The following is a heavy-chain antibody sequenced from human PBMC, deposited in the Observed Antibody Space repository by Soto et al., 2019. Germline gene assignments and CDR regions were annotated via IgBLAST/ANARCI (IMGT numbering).Heavy chain of an antibody. D-gene: IGHD2-8*01. CDR2: IWYDGSNK. CDR1: GFTFSSYG. CDR3: ARDRRYCTNGVCYADFDY. V-gene: IGHV3-33*01. Sequence: GGSLRLSCAASGFTFSSYGMHWVRQAPGKGLEWVAVIWYDGSNKYYADSVKGRFTISRDNSKNTLYLQMNSLRAEDTAVYYCARDRRYCTNGVCYADFDYWGQGTLVTVSS. J-gene: IGHJ4*02.